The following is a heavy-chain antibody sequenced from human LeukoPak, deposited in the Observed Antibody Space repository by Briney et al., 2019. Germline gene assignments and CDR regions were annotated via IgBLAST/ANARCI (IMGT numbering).Heavy chain of an antibody. CDR3: VKDAYPNYFDY. J-gene: IGHJ4*02. CDR1: GFTFSYYG. CDR2: ISYDGNNK. D-gene: IGHD3-16*01. V-gene: IGHV3-30*18. Sequence: GGSLRLSCEASGFTFSYYGMSWVRQAPGKGLEWVAVISYDGNNKYYADSVKGRFTISRDNSKNTLDLQMSSLRGVDTAVYYCVKDAYPNYFDYWGQGTLVTVSS.